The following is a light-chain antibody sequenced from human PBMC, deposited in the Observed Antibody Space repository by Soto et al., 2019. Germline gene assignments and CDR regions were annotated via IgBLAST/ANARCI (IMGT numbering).Light chain of an antibody. CDR3: AAWDDSLRGLE. V-gene: IGLV1-44*01. CDR2: NNS. CDR1: SSNIGSNT. J-gene: IGLJ2*01. Sequence: QSVLTQPPSASGTPGQMVTISCSGSSSNIGSNTVNWYQQLPGMAPKLLIYNNSQRPSGVPDRFSGSKSGTSASLAISGLQSEDEADYYCAAWDDSLRGLEFGGGTKVT.